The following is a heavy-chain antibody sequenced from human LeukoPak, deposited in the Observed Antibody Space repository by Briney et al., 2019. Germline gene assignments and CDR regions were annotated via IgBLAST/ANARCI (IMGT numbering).Heavy chain of an antibody. J-gene: IGHJ4*02. CDR2: AYHTGAT. D-gene: IGHD6-13*01. V-gene: IGHV4-39*07. Sequence: PSETLSLTCSVSDVSISNNGRYWAWIRQSPGKGLEWIGSAYHTGATNYNPSLESRVCMSVDTSKNQFSLRLTSATAADTAVYYCARVRRIAAAGDFDYWGQGTLVTVSS. CDR1: DVSISNNGRY. CDR3: ARVRRIAAAGDFDY.